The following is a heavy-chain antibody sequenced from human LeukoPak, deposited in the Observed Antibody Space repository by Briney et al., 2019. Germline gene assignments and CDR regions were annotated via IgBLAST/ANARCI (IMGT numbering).Heavy chain of an antibody. D-gene: IGHD2-2*01. Sequence: SVKVSYKASGYTFTSYYMHWVRQAPGQGLEWMVIIKPRGGSTSYAQKLQGRVTMTRDTSTSTVYMELSSLRSEDTAVYYCARGMIVVVPAADRYGGYSSSPRFDYWGQGTLVTVSS. CDR1: GYTFTSYY. V-gene: IGHV1-46*01. J-gene: IGHJ4*02. CDR2: IKPRGGST. CDR3: ARGMIVVVPAADRYGGYSSSPRFDY.